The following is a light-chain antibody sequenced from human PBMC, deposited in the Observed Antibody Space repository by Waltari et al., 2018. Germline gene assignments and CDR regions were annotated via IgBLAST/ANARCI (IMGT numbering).Light chain of an antibody. CDR1: TLGDKY. CDR3: QAWDSSTAVV. CDR2: QDS. Sequence: SYELTQPPSVSVSPGQTASITCPGDTLGDKYVCWYQQKPGQSPVLVIYQDSKRPSGIPERFSGSNSGNTATLTISGTQAMDEADYYCQAWDSSTAVVFGGGTKLTVL. V-gene: IGLV3-1*01. J-gene: IGLJ2*01.